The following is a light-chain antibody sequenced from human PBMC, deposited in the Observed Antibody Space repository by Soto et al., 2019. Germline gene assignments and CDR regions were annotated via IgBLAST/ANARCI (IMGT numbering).Light chain of an antibody. CDR1: SDDIGTYEY. J-gene: IGLJ1*01. CDR2: GVN. CDR3: SSYTSGSTLPWV. V-gene: IGLV2-14*01. Sequence: QPVLTQPASVSGSPGQTITISCTGSSDDIGTYEYISWHQHHPGKAPKLIIFGVNDRPSGISDRFSGSKSGNTASLTIFGLQVEDEAVYYCSSYTSGSTLPWVFGTGTKLTV.